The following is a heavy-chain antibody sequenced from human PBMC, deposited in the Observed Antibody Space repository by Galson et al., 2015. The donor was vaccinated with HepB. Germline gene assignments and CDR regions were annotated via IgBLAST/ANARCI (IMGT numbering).Heavy chain of an antibody. CDR2: IVPTFGIA. CDR1: GGTFSKYA. CDR3: ARDRVGGYGGNLQFYYYGMDV. J-gene: IGHJ6*02. Sequence: SVKVSCKAAGGTFSKYAFSWVRQAPGQGLEWMGGIVPTFGIAVYAQKFQGRVTITADEPTRTVHMELSSLRSDDTAVYYCARDRVGGYGGNLQFYYYGMDVWGRGTTVTVSS. D-gene: IGHD4-23*01. V-gene: IGHV1-69*13.